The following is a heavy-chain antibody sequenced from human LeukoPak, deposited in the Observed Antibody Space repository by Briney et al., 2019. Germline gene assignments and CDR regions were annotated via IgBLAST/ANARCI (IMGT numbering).Heavy chain of an antibody. CDR1: GFTFSSYS. CDR2: ISSSSSYI. Sequence: PGGSLRLSCAASGFTFSSYSMNWVRQAPGKGLEWVSSISSSSSYIYYADSVKGRFTISRDNSKNTLYLQMNSLRAEDTAVYYCSRDQYSSGWYGGFDYWGQGTLVTVSS. V-gene: IGHV3-21*01. J-gene: IGHJ4*02. CDR3: SRDQYSSGWYGGFDY. D-gene: IGHD6-19*01.